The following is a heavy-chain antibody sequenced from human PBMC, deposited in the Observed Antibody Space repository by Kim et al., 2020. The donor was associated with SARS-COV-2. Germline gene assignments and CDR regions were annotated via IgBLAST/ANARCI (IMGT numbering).Heavy chain of an antibody. CDR3: VRSTPTPYNGFDP. D-gene: IGHD2-15*01. CDR2: IYYSGNT. CDR1: GGSISGSIYYY. Sequence: SETLSLTCTVSGGSISGSIYYYWGWNRQTPGKGLEWIGSIYYSGNTHYNPSLNSRVTISVDTSKNQFSLKLSSVTAADTALYYCVRSTPTPYNGFDPWGQGTLVTVSS. V-gene: IGHV4-39*01. J-gene: IGHJ5*02.